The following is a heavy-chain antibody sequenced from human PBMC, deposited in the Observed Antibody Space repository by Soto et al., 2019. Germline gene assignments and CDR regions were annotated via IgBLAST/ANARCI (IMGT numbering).Heavy chain of an antibody. CDR1: GGTFSSYT. V-gene: IGHV1-69*01. Sequence: QVQLVQSGAEVKRPGSSLKVSCEASGGTFSSYTVSWLRQIPGQGLEWMGGIIPDFGTTNYAQRFQGRVSITQGETPNTAFNEPTTLTAEDTAGYYWARSHSTTPGAVAGPDYYFCLWGRGTLVTVSS. D-gene: IGHD6-19*01. CDR2: IIPDFGTT. J-gene: IGHJ4*02. CDR3: ARSHSTTPGAVAGPDYYFCL.